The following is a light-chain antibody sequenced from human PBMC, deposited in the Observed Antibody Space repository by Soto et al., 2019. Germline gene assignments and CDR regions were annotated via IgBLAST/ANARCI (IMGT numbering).Light chain of an antibody. V-gene: IGKV3-11*01. J-gene: IGKJ4*01. CDR1: QSVGNN. CDR2: EAS. Sequence: EIVFTQSPATLSLSPGERATLSCRASQSVGNNLAWYQQKPGQAPGLLIYEASTRATGIPARFSGSGSGTDFTLTISXLEPEDFAVYYCQQHANWPLTFGGGTK. CDR3: QQHANWPLT.